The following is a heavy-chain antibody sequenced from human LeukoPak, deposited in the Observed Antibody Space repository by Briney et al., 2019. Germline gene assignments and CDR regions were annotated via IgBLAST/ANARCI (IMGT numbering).Heavy chain of an antibody. V-gene: IGHV1-18*01. CDR3: ARDGAPRAGHGDWDY. CDR1: GYTFTNHG. CDR2: ISAYNGNT. D-gene: IGHD2-21*02. Sequence: GASVKVSCKTSGYTFTNHGISWVRQAPGQGREWMGWISAYNGNTNYAQKLQGRVTMTTDTSTSTAYMELRSLRSDDTAVYYCARDGAPRAGHGDWDYWGQGTLVTVSS. J-gene: IGHJ4*02.